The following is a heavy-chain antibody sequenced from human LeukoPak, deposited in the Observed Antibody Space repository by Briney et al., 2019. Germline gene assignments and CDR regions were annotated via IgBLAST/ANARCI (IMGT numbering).Heavy chain of an antibody. D-gene: IGHD3-10*01. V-gene: IGHV3-23*01. CDR2: ISGSGGGT. Sequence: GGSLRLSCAVSGLTLSNYGMSWVRQAPGKGLEWVAGISGSGGGTNYADSVKGRFTISRDNARNTLYLQMNSLRVEDTAAYFCAKRGVVIRVFLVGFHKEAYYFDSWGQGALVTVSS. CDR3: AKRGVVIRVFLVGFHKEAYYFDS. J-gene: IGHJ4*02. CDR1: GLTLSNYG.